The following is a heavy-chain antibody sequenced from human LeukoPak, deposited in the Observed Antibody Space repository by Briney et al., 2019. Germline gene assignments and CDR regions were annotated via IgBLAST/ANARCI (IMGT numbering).Heavy chain of an antibody. D-gene: IGHD4-17*01. V-gene: IGHV3-30-3*01. CDR3: ARDRGDYEFDWFDP. CDR2: ISYDGSNK. Sequence: GRSLRLSCAASGFTFSSYAMHWVRQAPGKGLEWVAVISYDGSNKYYADSVKGRFTISRDNSKNTLYLQMNSLRAEDTAVYYCARDRGDYEFDWFDPWGQGTLVTVSS. CDR1: GFTFSSYA. J-gene: IGHJ5*02.